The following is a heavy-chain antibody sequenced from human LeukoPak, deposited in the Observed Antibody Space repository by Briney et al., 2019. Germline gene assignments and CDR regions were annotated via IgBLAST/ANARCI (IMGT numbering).Heavy chain of an antibody. J-gene: IGHJ4*02. Sequence: SETLSLTCAVYGGSFSGYYWSWIRQPPGKGLEWIGEINHSGSTNYNPSLKSRVTVSVDTSKNQFSLKLNSVTAADTAVYYCARGRWHPSVRVDYWGQGTLVTVSS. CDR3: ARGRWHPSVRVDY. D-gene: IGHD6-13*01. CDR2: INHSGST. CDR1: GGSFSGYY. V-gene: IGHV4-34*01.